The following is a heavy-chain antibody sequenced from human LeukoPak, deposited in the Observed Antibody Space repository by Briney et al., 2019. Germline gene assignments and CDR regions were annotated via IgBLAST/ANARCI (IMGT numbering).Heavy chain of an antibody. V-gene: IGHV3-15*01. D-gene: IGHD5-12*01. CDR1: GFTFSNAW. J-gene: IGHJ4*02. CDR3: TTDAGGYASFDY. Sequence: PGGSLRLSCAASGFTFSNAWMSWVRQAPWKGLEWVGRIKSKTDGGTTDYAAPVKGRFTISRDDSKNTLYLQMNSLKTEATAVYYCTTDAGGYASFDYWGQGTLVTVSS. CDR2: IKSKTDGGTT.